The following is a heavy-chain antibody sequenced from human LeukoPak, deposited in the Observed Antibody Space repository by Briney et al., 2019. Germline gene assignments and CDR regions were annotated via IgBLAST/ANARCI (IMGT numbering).Heavy chain of an antibody. CDR2: INPSGGNT. CDR1: GYTFASYY. V-gene: IGHV1-46*01. CDR3: ARDLGDSSNFYSKIDSFFDY. D-gene: IGHD3-22*01. Sequence: ASVKVSCKASGYTFASYYMHWVRQAPGQGFEWMGIINPSGGNTIYAQKFQGRVTMTRDTSTSTVYMELSSLRSENTAVYYCARDLGDSSNFYSKIDSFFDYWGQGTLVTVSS. J-gene: IGHJ4*02.